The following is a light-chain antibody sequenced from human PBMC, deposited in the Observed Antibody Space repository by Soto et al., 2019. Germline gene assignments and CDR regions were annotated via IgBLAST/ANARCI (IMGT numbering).Light chain of an antibody. Sequence: EIVLTQSPGTLSLSPGERATLSCRASQSVSTYLAWYQQRPGQAPRPLIYGASSRATGTPDRFSGSGSGTDFTLTISRLEPEDFAVYYCQQCGFSPQTFGQGTKVEIK. CDR3: QQCGFSPQT. V-gene: IGKV3-20*01. CDR1: QSVSTY. J-gene: IGKJ1*01. CDR2: GAS.